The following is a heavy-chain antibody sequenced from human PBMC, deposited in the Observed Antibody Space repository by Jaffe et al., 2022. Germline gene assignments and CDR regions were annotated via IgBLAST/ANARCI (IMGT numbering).Heavy chain of an antibody. Sequence: QVQLVQSGAEVKKPGASVKVSCKVSGYTLTELSMHWVRQAPGKGLEWMGGFDPEDGETIYAQKFQGRVTMTEDTSTDTAYMELSSLRSEDTAVYYCATFKRVEAYCSGGSCDAFDIWGQGTMVTVSS. CDR3: ATFKRVEAYCSGGSCDAFDI. CDR1: GYTLTELS. V-gene: IGHV1-24*01. J-gene: IGHJ3*02. CDR2: FDPEDGET. D-gene: IGHD2-15*01.